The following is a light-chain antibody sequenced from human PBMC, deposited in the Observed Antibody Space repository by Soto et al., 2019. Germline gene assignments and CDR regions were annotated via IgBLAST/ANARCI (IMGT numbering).Light chain of an antibody. J-gene: IGKJ1*01. Sequence: EIVMTQSPATLSVSPGERATLSCRASQSVSSNLSWYQQKPVQAPRILIYGASTRATGIPARFSGSGSGTEFILTISSLQTEDFAVYYCQQYNDWPPWTFGQGTKVEIK. CDR3: QQYNDWPPWT. CDR2: GAS. CDR1: QSVSSN. V-gene: IGKV3-15*01.